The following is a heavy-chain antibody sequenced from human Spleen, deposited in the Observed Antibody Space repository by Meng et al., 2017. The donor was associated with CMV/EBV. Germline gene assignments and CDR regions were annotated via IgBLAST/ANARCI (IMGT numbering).Heavy chain of an antibody. CDR2: IYYSGST. V-gene: IGHV4-59*12. D-gene: IGHD3-3*01. J-gene: IGHJ4*02. Sequence: SETLSLTCTVSGGSISSYYWSWIRQPPGKGLEWMGYIYYSGSTNYNPSLKSRVTISVDTSKNQFSLKLSSVTAADTAVYYCARGDFWSGYYDYYFDYWGQGTLVTVSS. CDR3: ARGDFWSGYYDYYFDY. CDR1: GGSISSYY.